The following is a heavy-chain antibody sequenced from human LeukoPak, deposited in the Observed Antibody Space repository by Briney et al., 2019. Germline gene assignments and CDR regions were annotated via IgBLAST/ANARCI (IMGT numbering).Heavy chain of an antibody. J-gene: IGHJ4*02. Sequence: ASVKVSCKASGYTFTGYAMHSVRQAPGQGLEWVGRLDPNSGGTNHAQDFQGRVTITRDTSINTAYMELSRLRSDDTAKYYCTRDLTISGPIGIWGQGTPVTVSA. D-gene: IGHD3-9*01. CDR3: TRDLTISGPIGI. V-gene: IGHV1-2*06. CDR2: LDPNSGGT. CDR1: GYTFTGYA.